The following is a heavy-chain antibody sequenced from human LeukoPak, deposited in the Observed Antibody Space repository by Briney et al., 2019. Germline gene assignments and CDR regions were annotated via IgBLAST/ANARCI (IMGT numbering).Heavy chain of an antibody. J-gene: IGHJ4*02. D-gene: IGHD5-18*01. CDR2: IIPIFGTV. CDR3: TRDPNLLGGTAMVDY. Sequence: SVKVSCKASGGAFSSYAISWVRQAPGQGLEWMGGIIPIFGTVNYAQKFQGRVTITADESTSTAYMELSSLRSEDTAVYYCTRDPNLLGGTAMVDYWGQGTLVTVS. V-gene: IGHV1-69*01. CDR1: GGAFSSYA.